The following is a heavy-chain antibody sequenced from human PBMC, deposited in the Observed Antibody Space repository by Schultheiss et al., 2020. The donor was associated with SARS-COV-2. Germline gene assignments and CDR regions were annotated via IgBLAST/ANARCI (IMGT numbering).Heavy chain of an antibody. J-gene: IGHJ4*02. CDR1: GFTVSSNY. CDR3: ASPRYSSSWYYFDY. V-gene: IGHV3-7*03. Sequence: GGSLRLSCAASGFTVSSNYMSWVRQAPGKGLEWVANIKQDGSEKYYVDSVKGRFTISRDNSKNTLYLQMNSLRAEDTAVYYCASPRYSSSWYYFDYWGQGTLVTVSS. CDR2: IKQDGSEK. D-gene: IGHD6-13*01.